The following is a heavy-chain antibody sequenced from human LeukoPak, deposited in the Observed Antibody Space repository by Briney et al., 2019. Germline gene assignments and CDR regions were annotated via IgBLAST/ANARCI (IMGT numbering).Heavy chain of an antibody. V-gene: IGHV3-30-3*01. CDR2: ISYDGSNK. CDR3: ARPNYYDSSGYYSPPGY. CDR1: GFTFSSYA. D-gene: IGHD3-22*01. Sequence: QPGRSLRLSCAASGFTFSSYAMHWVRQAPGKGLEWVAVISYDGSNKYYADSVKGRFTISRDNSKNTLYLQMNSLRAEDTAVYYCARPNYYDSSGYYSPPGYWGQGTLVTVSS. J-gene: IGHJ4*02.